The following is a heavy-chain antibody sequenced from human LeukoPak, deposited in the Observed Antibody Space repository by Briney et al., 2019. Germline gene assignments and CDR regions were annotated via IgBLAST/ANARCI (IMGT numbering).Heavy chain of an antibody. CDR2: IRYDGGTK. D-gene: IGHD5-18*01. CDR3: AKAPGYTRSGYHMDV. J-gene: IGHJ6*03. V-gene: IGHV3-30*02. Sequence: PGGSLRLSCAASGFTFYTYGMHWVRQAPGKGLEWVAFIRYDGGTKWYADSVKGRFAISRDNAKNTVYLQMHSLRVEDTAIYYCAKAPGYTRSGYHMDVWGKGTTVTVSS. CDR1: GFTFYTYG.